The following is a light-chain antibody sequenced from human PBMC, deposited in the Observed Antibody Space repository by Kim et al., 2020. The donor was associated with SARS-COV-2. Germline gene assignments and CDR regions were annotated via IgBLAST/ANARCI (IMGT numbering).Light chain of an antibody. CDR3: AIWYSNTWG. V-gene: IGLV5-39*01. J-gene: IGLJ3*02. Sequence: FTWPWPSGISVAIYNIYWYQQKPGSLPQSLLRYKSDTNKQQASGVPRRFSGSKDASTNAGLLVISGLQSQDEADYYCAIWYSNTWGFGGGTQLTV. CDR2: YKSDTNK. CDR1: SGISVAIYN.